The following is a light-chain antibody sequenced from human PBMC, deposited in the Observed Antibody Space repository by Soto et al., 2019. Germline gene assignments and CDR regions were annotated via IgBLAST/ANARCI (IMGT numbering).Light chain of an antibody. CDR2: HAS. CDR3: QQYKSWPPIT. CDR1: QSVSDK. J-gene: IGKJ5*01. V-gene: IGKV3-15*01. Sequence: EIVLTQSPATLSLSLGERATLSCRASQSVSDKLAWYQQKPGQAPRLLIYHASARATGIPARFSGSGSGTEFTLTISGLQSEDSAIYYCQQYKSWPPITFGQGTRLAI.